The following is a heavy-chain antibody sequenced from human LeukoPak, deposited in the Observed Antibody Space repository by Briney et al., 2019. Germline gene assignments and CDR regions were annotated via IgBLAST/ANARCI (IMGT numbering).Heavy chain of an antibody. CDR3: ARHEELLHNFDY. Sequence: SETLSLTCTVSGGSISSSSYYWGWIRQPPGKGLEWIGSIYYSGSAYYNPSLKSRVTISVDTSKNQFSLKLSSVTAADTAVYYCARHEELLHNFDYWGQGTLVTVSS. CDR2: IYYSGSA. D-gene: IGHD1-26*01. V-gene: IGHV4-39*01. CDR1: GGSISSSSYY. J-gene: IGHJ4*02.